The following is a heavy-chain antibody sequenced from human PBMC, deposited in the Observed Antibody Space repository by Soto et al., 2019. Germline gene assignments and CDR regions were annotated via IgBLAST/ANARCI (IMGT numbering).Heavy chain of an antibody. CDR1: GYTFTSYD. Sequence: QVQLVQSGAEVKKPGASVKVSCKDSGYTFTSYDINWVRQATGQGLEWMGWMNPNSGNTGYAQKFQGRVTMTRNTXIXTXXMELSSLRSEDTAVYYCARGGPEQLVYYYYYGMDVWGQGTTVTVSS. V-gene: IGHV1-8*01. CDR2: MNPNSGNT. CDR3: ARGGPEQLVYYYYYGMDV. D-gene: IGHD6-6*01. J-gene: IGHJ6*02.